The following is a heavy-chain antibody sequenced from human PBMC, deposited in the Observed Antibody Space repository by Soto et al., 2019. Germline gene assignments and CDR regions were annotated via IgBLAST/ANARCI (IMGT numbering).Heavy chain of an antibody. V-gene: IGHV3-23*01. CDR3: AKDTGQRGGYSYGYVS. J-gene: IGHJ5*02. Sequence: EVQLLESGGGLVQPGGSLRLSCAASGFTFSSYAMSWVRQAPGKGLELVLAISGSGTSKYYADSVKGRFTISRDNSKNTLYLQLNSLRAEDTAVYYCAKDTGQRGGYSYGYVSWGQGTLVTVSS. CDR1: GFTFSSYA. CDR2: ISGSGTSK. D-gene: IGHD5-18*01.